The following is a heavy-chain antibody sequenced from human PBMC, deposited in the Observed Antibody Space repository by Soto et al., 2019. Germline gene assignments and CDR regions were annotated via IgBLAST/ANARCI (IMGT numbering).Heavy chain of an antibody. D-gene: IGHD3-10*01. V-gene: IGHV3-74*02. CDR1: GFTFSSYW. Sequence: EVHLVESGGGLVQPGGPLRLSCAASGFTFSSYWMHWVRQGPGKGLVWVARINRDGSSTNYADSVKGRFTISRDNAKNMLYLQMNSLRAEETAVYYCARGSGVGDLWGQGTMVTVSS. CDR2: INRDGSST. CDR3: ARGSGVGDL. J-gene: IGHJ3*01.